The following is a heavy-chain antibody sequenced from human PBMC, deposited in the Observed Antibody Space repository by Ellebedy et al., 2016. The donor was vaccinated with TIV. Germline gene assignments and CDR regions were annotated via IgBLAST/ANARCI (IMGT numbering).Heavy chain of an antibody. D-gene: IGHD2-15*01. J-gene: IGHJ3*02. CDR3: AREMSYCSGGSCYDAFDI. CDR1: GFTFSSYD. CDR2: IGTAGDT. V-gene: IGHV3-13*01. Sequence: GESLKISCAASGFTFSSYDMHWVRQATGKGLEWVSAIGTAGDTYYPGSVKGRFTISRENAKNSLYLQMNSLRAEDTAVYYCAREMSYCSGGSCYDAFDIWGQGTMVTVSS.